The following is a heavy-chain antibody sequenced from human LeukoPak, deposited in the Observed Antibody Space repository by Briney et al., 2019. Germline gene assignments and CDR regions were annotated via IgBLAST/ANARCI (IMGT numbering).Heavy chain of an antibody. CDR3: ARGGSYSPSLDV. CDR1: GGTFISYA. CDR2: IIPILGIA. D-gene: IGHD1-26*01. V-gene: IGHV1-69*04. Sequence: SVTVSCKASGGTFISYAISWVRQAPGQGLEWMGRIIPILGIANYAQKFQGRVTITADKSTSTAYMELSSLRSEDTAVYYCARGGSYSPSLDVWGKGTTVTVSS. J-gene: IGHJ6*04.